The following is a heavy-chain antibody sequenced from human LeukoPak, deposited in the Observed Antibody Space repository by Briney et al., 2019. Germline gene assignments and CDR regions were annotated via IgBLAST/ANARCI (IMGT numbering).Heavy chain of an antibody. Sequence: ASVKVSCKASGYSFTSYGISWVRQAPGQGLEWMGWISAYNGNTNYAQKLQGRVTMTTDTSTSTAYMELRSLRSDDTAVYYCARDSGYYNILTDYPPWPYYMDVWGKGTTVTVSS. V-gene: IGHV1-18*01. J-gene: IGHJ6*03. CDR1: GYSFTSYG. CDR2: ISAYNGNT. CDR3: ARDSGYYNILTDYPPWPYYMDV. D-gene: IGHD3-9*01.